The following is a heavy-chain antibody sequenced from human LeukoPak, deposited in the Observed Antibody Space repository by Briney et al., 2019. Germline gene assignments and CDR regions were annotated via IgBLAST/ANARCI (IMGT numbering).Heavy chain of an antibody. D-gene: IGHD2-2*02. CDR3: AKDPRRYCSSTSCYNYMDV. V-gene: IGHV3-30*02. CDR2: IRYDGSNK. CDR1: GFTFSSYG. Sequence: GGSQRLSCAASGFTFSSYGMHWVRQAPGKGLEWVAFIRYDGSNKYYADSVKGRFTISRDNSKNTLYLQMNSLRAEDTAVYYCAKDPRRYCSSTSCYNYMDVWGKGTTVTVSS. J-gene: IGHJ6*03.